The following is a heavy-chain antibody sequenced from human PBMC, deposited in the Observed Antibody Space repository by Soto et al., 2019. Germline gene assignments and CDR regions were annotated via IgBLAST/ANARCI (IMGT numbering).Heavy chain of an antibody. CDR1: GFTFSSYS. J-gene: IGHJ5*02. D-gene: IGHD4-17*01. CDR2: ISSSSSTI. V-gene: IGHV3-48*01. CDR3: ARDYRAASTVTIPSIMYSKKNWFDP. Sequence: HPGGSLRLSCAASGFTFSSYSMNWVRQAPGKGLEWVSYISSSSSTIYYADSVKGRFTISRDNAKNSLYLQMNSLRAEDTAVYYCARDYRAASTVTIPSIMYSKKNWFDPWGQGTLVTVSS.